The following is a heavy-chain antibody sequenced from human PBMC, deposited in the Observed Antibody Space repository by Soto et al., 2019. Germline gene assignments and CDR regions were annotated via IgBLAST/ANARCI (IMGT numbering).Heavy chain of an antibody. CDR1: GFTFSSYG. CDR3: ARFDQEGGDYYYYYTDV. J-gene: IGHJ6*03. Sequence: PGGSLRLSCAASGFTFSSYGMHWVRQAPGKGLEWVAVIWYDGSNKYYADSVKGRFTISRDNSKNTLYLQMNSLRAEDTAVYYCARFDQEGGDYYYYYTDVCGKGTTVTVSS. D-gene: IGHD3-16*01. CDR2: IWYDGSNK. V-gene: IGHV3-33*01.